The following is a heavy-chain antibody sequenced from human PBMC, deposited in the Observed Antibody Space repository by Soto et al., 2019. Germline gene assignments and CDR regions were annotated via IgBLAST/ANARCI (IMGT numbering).Heavy chain of an antibody. J-gene: IGHJ4*02. D-gene: IGHD5-12*01. CDR1: GYTFTGHY. Sequence: QVQLVQSGAEVKKPGASVKVSCKASGYTFTGHYIHWVRQAPEQGPEWMGEICPESGATRYAQKIQGRVTMHRDMSITTVYMELNNLSPDDTAGYYCGRGRSGQIVVFYWGQGTPVTVSS. CDR3: GRGRSGQIVVFY. CDR2: ICPESGAT. V-gene: IGHV1-2*02.